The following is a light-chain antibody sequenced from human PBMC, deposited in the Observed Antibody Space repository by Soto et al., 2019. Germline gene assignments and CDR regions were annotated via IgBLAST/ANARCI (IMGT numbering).Light chain of an antibody. Sequence: DIVMTQSPLSLPVTPGEPASISCRSSQSLLHSSGYNYLDWYLQKPGQSPHLLIHLGSVRASGVPARFSGSGSGTDFTLRISRVEAEYVGVYYCMQALQTPWTFGQGTKVEIK. V-gene: IGKV2-28*01. CDR1: QSLLHSSGYNY. CDR2: LGS. CDR3: MQALQTPWT. J-gene: IGKJ1*01.